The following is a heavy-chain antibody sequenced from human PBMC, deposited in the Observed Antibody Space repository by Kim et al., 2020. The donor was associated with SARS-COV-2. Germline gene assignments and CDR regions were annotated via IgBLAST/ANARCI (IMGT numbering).Heavy chain of an antibody. CDR2: IKSKTYGMTT. Sequence: GGSLRLSCAASGFTFNNAWMSWVRQAPGKGLEWIGLIKSKTYGMTTDYAAPVTGRFTISRDDSENMLFLQMNSLQTEDTAVYFCTADVPRSGRGIDYWGQGTLVTVSS. CDR1: GFTFNNAW. CDR3: TADVPRSGRGIDY. D-gene: IGHD1-26*01. J-gene: IGHJ4*02. V-gene: IGHV3-15*01.